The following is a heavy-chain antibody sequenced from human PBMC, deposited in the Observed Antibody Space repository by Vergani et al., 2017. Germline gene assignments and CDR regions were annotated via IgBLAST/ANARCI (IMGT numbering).Heavy chain of an antibody. D-gene: IGHD1-20*01. Sequence: EVQLVESGGGVVQPGGSLRLSCAASGFTFDDYAMHWVRQAPGKGLEWVSLISGDGGSTYYADSVKGRFTISRDNSKNSLYLQMNSLRTEDTALYYCAKDQDPFFNWNDRGAFDIWGQGTMVTVSS. CDR2: ISGDGGST. CDR1: GFTFDDYA. V-gene: IGHV3-43*02. CDR3: AKDQDPFFNWNDRGAFDI. J-gene: IGHJ3*02.